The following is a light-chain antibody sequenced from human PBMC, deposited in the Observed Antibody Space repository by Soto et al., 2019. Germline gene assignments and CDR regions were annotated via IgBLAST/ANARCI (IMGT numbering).Light chain of an antibody. CDR1: SSDVGGYNY. V-gene: IGLV2-11*01. Sequence: QPVLTQPRSVSGSPGQSVTISCTGTSSDVGGYNYVSWYQQYPGKAPKLMIYDVSKRPSGIPDRFSGSKSGNTASLTISGLQAEDEADYYCCSYAGSYTWVFGGGTKVTVL. J-gene: IGLJ3*02. CDR3: CSYAGSYTWV. CDR2: DVS.